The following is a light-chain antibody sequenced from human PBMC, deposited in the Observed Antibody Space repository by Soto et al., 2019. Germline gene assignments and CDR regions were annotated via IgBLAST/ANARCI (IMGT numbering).Light chain of an antibody. CDR1: QSVSSNF. CDR2: GAS. V-gene: IGKV3-20*01. J-gene: IGKJ2*01. CDR3: QQYGSSLYS. Sequence: EIVLMQSPGTLSLSPGERATLSCRASQSVSSNFLAWYQQKPGQAPRLLIYGASSRATGIQDRFSGSGSGTDLTPNISTLEPDDFAVYYCQQYGSSLYSFGQGTKLEIK.